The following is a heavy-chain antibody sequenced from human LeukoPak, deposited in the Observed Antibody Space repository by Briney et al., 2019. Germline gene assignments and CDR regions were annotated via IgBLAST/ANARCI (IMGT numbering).Heavy chain of an antibody. D-gene: IGHD3-10*02. CDR3: ATEDPSGLDVLLN. Sequence: ASVKVSCKISGFLLRESSMHWVRQAPGKGLEWMGGFDAENGEMIYAQKLQGRVTMTEEISTDTAYMELSDLRSDDTAVYYCATEDPSGLDVLLNWGQGTMVTVSS. V-gene: IGHV1-24*01. CDR2: FDAENGEM. CDR1: GFLLRESS. J-gene: IGHJ3*01.